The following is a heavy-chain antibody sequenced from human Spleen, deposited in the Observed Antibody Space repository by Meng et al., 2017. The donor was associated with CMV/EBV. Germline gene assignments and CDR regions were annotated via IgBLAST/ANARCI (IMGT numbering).Heavy chain of an antibody. J-gene: IGHJ4*02. D-gene: IGHD5-18*01. Sequence: KASGYTFTSYSIHCVRQDHGQMPEWMGWINAGNGNTKYSQHFQGRLTLTRDTSATTAYMEVNSLRSEDTAVYYCASGLQLWTVLTYWGQGTLVTVSS. CDR2: INAGNGNT. V-gene: IGHV1-3*01. CDR1: GYTFTSYS. CDR3: ASGLQLWTVLTY.